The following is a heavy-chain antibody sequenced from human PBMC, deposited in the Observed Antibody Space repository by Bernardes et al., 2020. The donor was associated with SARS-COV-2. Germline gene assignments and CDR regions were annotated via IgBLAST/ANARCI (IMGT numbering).Heavy chain of an antibody. V-gene: IGHV4-59*01. J-gene: IGHJ4*02. CDR3: ARGLYFGELSLNF. CDR2: FDSTDTLTYNPS. CDR1: GASINNSY. Sequence: SETLSLTCTVSGASINNSYWTWIRQPPGPGLAWIGHFDSTDTLTYNPSLYNPSLKSLVTISVDMSKNQFSLRLNSVTAADTAVYYCARGLYFGELSLNFWGPGYLITVSS. D-gene: IGHD3-10*01.